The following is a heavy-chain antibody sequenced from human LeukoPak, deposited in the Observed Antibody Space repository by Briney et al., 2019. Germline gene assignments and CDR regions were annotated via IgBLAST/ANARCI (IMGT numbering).Heavy chain of an antibody. CDR2: IWYDGSNK. V-gene: IGHV3-33*08. J-gene: IGHJ4*02. Sequence: PGGSLRLSCAASGFRFANYWMNWVRQAPGKGLEGVAVIWYDGSNKYYADSVKGRFTISRDNSKNTLYLQMNSLRAEDTAVYYCARDPESYGSGSLFDYWGQGTLVTVSS. CDR1: GFRFANYW. CDR3: ARDPESYGSGSLFDY. D-gene: IGHD3-10*01.